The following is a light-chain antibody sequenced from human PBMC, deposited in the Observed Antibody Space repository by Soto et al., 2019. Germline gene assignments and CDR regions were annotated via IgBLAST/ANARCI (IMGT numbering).Light chain of an antibody. CDR3: QQYHIYWA. Sequence: DIPMTQSPSTLSASVGDRVTITCRASQSISDWLAWYQQKPGKAPKLLIYKASSLESGVPSRFSCSGSGTAFTLTISSLQPDDFATHYCQQYHIYWAFGQGTKV. V-gene: IGKV1-5*03. CDR1: QSISDW. J-gene: IGKJ1*01. CDR2: KAS.